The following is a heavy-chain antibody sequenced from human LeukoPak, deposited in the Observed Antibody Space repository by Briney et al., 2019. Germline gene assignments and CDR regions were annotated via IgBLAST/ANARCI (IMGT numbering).Heavy chain of an antibody. V-gene: IGHV1-8*03. CDR2: MNPNSGNT. D-gene: IGHD3-3*02. CDR3: ARSGLARFYYYYYMDV. Sequence: EASVKVSCKASGYTFTSYDINWVRQATGQGLEWMGWMNPNSGNTGYAQKFQGRVTITRNTSISTAYMELSSLRSEDTAVYYCARSGLARFYYYYYMDVWGKGTTVTVSS. J-gene: IGHJ6*03. CDR1: GYTFTSYD.